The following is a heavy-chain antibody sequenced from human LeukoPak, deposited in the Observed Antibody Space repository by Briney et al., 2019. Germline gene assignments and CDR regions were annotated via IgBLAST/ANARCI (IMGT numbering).Heavy chain of an antibody. D-gene: IGHD6-13*01. J-gene: IGHJ6*03. V-gene: IGHV1-8*03. CDR3: ARCSDPGIAAAARGRWLYYYYMDV. CDR2: MNPNSGNT. CDR1: GYTFTSYD. Sequence: GASVKVSCKASGYTFTSYDINWVRQATGQGLEWMGWMNPNSGNTGYAQKFQGRVTITRNTSISTAYMELRSLRSDDTAVYYCARCSDPGIAAAARGRWLYYYYMDVWGKGTTVTISS.